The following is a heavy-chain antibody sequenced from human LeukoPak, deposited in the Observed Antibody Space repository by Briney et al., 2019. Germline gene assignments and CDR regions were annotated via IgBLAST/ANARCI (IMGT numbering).Heavy chain of an antibody. CDR3: AKDNSYGYVLWFDP. J-gene: IGHJ5*02. Sequence: GGSLRLSCAASGFTFSSYSMNWVRQAPGKGLEWVSSISSSSSYIYYTDSVKGRFTISRDNAKNSLYLQMNSLRAEDTAVYYCAKDNSYGYVLWFDPWGQGTLVTVSS. D-gene: IGHD5-18*01. CDR2: ISSSSSYI. V-gene: IGHV3-21*04. CDR1: GFTFSSYS.